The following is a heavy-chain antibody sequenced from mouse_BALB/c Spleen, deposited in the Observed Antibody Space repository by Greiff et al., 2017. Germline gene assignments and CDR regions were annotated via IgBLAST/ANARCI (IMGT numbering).Heavy chain of an antibody. J-gene: IGHJ4*01. CDR3: ARGEYDYGDGYYDMDY. V-gene: IGHV5-6*02. CDR2: ISSGGSYT. CDR1: GFTFSSYG. Sequence: EVMLVESGGDLVKPGGSLKLSCAASGFTFSSYGMSWVRQTPDKRLEWVATISSGGSYTYYPDSVKGRFTISRDNAKNTLYLQMSSLKSEDTAMYYCARGEYDYGDGYYDMDYWGQGTSVTVSS. D-gene: IGHD2-4*01.